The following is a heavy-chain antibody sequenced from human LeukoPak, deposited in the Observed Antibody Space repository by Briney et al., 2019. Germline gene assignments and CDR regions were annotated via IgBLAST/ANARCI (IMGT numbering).Heavy chain of an antibody. CDR1: GFTFSSYS. J-gene: IGHJ4*02. Sequence: GGSLRLSCAASGFTFSSYSMNWVRQAPGKGLEWVSSISSSSSYIYYADSVKGRFTISRDNAKNSLYLQMNSLRAEDTAVYYCAKDYDYVWGSFRHIDYWGQGTLVTVSS. CDR2: ISSSSSYI. V-gene: IGHV3-21*01. CDR3: AKDYDYVWGSFRHIDY. D-gene: IGHD3-16*02.